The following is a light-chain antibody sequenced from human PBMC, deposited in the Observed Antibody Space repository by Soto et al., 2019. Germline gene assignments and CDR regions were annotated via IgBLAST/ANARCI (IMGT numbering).Light chain of an antibody. CDR2: DVS. CDR3: IAFTSSATYV. Sequence: QPVLTQPASVSGSPGQSITISCTGTSSDVGAYKYVSWYQQHPGKAPKLMIYDVSSRPSGVSNRFSGSKSGNTASLIISGLQAYVYADYDCIAFTSSATYVVGTGTKVTV. V-gene: IGLV2-14*01. CDR1: SSDVGAYKY. J-gene: IGLJ1*01.